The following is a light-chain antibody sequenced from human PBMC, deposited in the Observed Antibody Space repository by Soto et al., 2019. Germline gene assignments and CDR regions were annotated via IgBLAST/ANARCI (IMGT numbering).Light chain of an antibody. J-gene: IGLJ1*01. V-gene: IGLV2-23*02. CDR2: EVS. CDR3: CSYAGSSTLGV. Sequence: QSVLTQPASVSGSPGQSITISCTGTSSDVGSYNLVSWYRQHPGKAPKLMIYEVSKRPSGVSNRFSGSKSGNTASLTISGLQAEDEADYYCCSYAGSSTLGVFGTGTKVTVL. CDR1: SSDVGSYNL.